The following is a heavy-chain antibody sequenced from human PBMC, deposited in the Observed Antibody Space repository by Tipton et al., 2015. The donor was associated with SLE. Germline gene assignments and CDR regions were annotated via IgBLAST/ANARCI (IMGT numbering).Heavy chain of an antibody. D-gene: IGHD2-21*02. J-gene: IGHJ4*02. CDR3: AGTTNRGSGDLTY. V-gene: IGHV4-39*07. CDR2: ISESGDT. Sequence: WGWIRQHPGRGLEWIGCISESGDTYYNPSLRSRVTISVDTSKKQLSLKLRSVTAADTAVYYCAGTTNRGSGDLTYWGQGALVTVSS.